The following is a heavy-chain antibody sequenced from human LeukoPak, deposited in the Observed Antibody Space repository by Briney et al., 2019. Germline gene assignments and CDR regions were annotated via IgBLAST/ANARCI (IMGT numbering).Heavy chain of an antibody. CDR1: GFTFSSFW. CDR3: ARWEGNGYYFDY. J-gene: IGHJ4*02. V-gene: IGHV3-7*01. Sequence: GGSLRLSCAASGFTFSSFWMSWVRQAPGKGLEWVANIKQDGSEEYYVDSVKGRFTISRDNARNSLYLQMNSLRAEDTAVYYCARWEGNGYYFDYRGQGTLVTVSS. CDR2: IKQDGSEE. D-gene: IGHD3-22*01.